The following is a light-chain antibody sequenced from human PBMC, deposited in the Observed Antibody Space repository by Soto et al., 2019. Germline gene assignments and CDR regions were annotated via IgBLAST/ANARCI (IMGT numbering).Light chain of an antibody. CDR3: MQGTHWPPIT. J-gene: IGKJ5*01. Sequence: DVVVTQSPLSLPVTLGRAASISCRSGQSLVYSDGNTYLSWFQQRPGQSPRRLIYKVSNRDAGVPDRFSGSGSGTDFTLKISRVEAEDVGVYYCMQGTHWPPITFGQGTRLEIK. V-gene: IGKV2-30*01. CDR1: QSLVYSDGNTY. CDR2: KVS.